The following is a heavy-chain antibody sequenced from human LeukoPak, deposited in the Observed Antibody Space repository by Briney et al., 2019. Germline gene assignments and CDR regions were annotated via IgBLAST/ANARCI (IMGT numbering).Heavy chain of an antibody. D-gene: IGHD3-10*01. J-gene: IGHJ5*02. V-gene: IGHV3-7*01. CDR1: GFTLSGDW. CDR3: ARGGISTLLWFGELLWGWFDP. Sequence: PGGSLRLSCAASGFTLSGDWMSCVRQAPGKGLEWVANIKKDGSEKYYVDSVKGRFTISRDNAKNSLYLQMNSLRAEDTAVYYCARGGISTLLWFGELLWGWFDPWGQGTLVTVSS. CDR2: IKKDGSEK.